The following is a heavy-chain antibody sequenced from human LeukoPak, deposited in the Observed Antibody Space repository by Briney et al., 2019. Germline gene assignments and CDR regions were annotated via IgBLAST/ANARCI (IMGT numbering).Heavy chain of an antibody. D-gene: IGHD4-17*01. V-gene: IGHV3-23*01. Sequence: PGGSLRLSCAASGFTFRNHAMSWVRQAPGKGLEWVSTINISGGSTFYADSVKGRFAISRDNSKNTLYLQMNSLRAEDTAVYYCAKGESKDFLDYFDYLNYFDHWGQGALVTVSS. CDR3: AKGESKDFLDYFDYLNYFDH. CDR2: INISGGST. J-gene: IGHJ4*02. CDR1: GFTFRNHA.